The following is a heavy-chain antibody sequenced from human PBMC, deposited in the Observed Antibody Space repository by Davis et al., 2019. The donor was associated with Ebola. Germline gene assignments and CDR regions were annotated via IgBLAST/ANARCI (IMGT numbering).Heavy chain of an antibody. Sequence: GGSLRLSCAASGFTFSSYAMSWVRQAPGKGLEWVALIWYDRSNKYYADSVKGRFTISRDNSKNTLYLQMNSLRAEDTAVYYCARDIAPYSSSWYLDYWGQGTLVTVSS. J-gene: IGHJ4*02. CDR2: IWYDRSNK. CDR1: GFTFSSYA. V-gene: IGHV3-33*08. CDR3: ARDIAPYSSSWYLDY. D-gene: IGHD6-13*01.